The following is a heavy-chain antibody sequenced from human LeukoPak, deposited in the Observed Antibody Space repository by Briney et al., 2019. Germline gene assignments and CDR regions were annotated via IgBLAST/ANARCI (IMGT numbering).Heavy chain of an antibody. CDR3: EKSGYSKDRGDYFDY. V-gene: IGHV4-34*01. CDR2: INHSGST. D-gene: IGHD3-3*01. CDR1: GGSFSGYY. J-gene: IGHJ4*02. Sequence: SETLSLTCAVCGGSFSGYYWSWIRQPPGKGLEWIGEINHSGSTNYNPSLKSRVTISVDTSKNQFSLKLSSVTAADTAVYYCEKSGYSKDRGDYFDYWGQGTLVTVSS.